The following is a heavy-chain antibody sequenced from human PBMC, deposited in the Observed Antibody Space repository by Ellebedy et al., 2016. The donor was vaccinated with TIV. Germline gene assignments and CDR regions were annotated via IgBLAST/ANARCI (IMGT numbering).Heavy chain of an antibody. CDR1: GFTFSTYA. Sequence: GGSLRLSXAASGFTFSTYAMHWVRQAPGKGLEWVAVIAYDESKKYYGESVKGRFTISRDNSKNTLSLQMSSLRPEDTAVYYCARDQSITLTAADLDYWGQGTLVTVSS. D-gene: IGHD6-13*01. CDR2: IAYDESKK. V-gene: IGHV3-30-3*01. J-gene: IGHJ4*02. CDR3: ARDQSITLTAADLDY.